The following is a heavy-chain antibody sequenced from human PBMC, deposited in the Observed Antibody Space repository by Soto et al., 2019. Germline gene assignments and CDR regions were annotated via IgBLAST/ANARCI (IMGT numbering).Heavy chain of an antibody. CDR2: ITPIFGSA. D-gene: IGHD3-10*01. CDR1: VGTFSNYA. J-gene: IGHJ6*02. CDR3: AHLEAGVYYYHGMDV. Sequence: QVQLVQSGAEVKKPGSSVKVSCKASVGTFSNYAINWVRQAHGQGLEWMGGITPIFGSANYAQKFQGRVTIIADKSTNTVYMELSSLRSEDTAVYYCAHLEAGVYYYHGMDVWGQGTTVTVSS. V-gene: IGHV1-69*06.